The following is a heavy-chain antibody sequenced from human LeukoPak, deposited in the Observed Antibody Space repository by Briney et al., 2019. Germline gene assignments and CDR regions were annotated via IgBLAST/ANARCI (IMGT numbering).Heavy chain of an antibody. J-gene: IGHJ4*02. CDR2: INYWGHT. Sequence: PSETLSLTCTVSGGSISGSNYHWGWIRQPPGKGLEWIGSINYWGHTYYNPSLESRVTISVDTSKNQFSLKVSSVTAADTALYYCAPTHSYTGGGYDYWGQGTLVTVSS. V-gene: IGHV4-39*01. CDR3: APTHSYTGGGYDY. D-gene: IGHD2-2*02. CDR1: GGSISGSNYH.